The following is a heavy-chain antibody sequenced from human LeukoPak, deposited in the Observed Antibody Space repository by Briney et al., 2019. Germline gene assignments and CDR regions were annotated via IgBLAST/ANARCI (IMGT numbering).Heavy chain of an antibody. CDR3: AREISITMVRGVDY. D-gene: IGHD3-10*01. J-gene: IGHJ4*02. CDR2: ISSSSSYI. Sequence: GGSLRLSCAASGFTFSSYSMNWVRQAPGKGLEWVSSISSSSSYIYYADSVKGRFTISRDNAKNSLYLQVNSLRAEDTAVYYCAREISITMVRGVDYWGQGTLVTVSS. V-gene: IGHV3-21*01. CDR1: GFTFSSYS.